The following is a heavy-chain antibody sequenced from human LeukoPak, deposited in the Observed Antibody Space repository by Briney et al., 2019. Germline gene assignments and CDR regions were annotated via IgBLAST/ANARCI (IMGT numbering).Heavy chain of an antibody. CDR3: ARDAGGYNSDY. CDR1: GFTFSSYW. V-gene: IGHV3-7*01. D-gene: IGHD5-24*01. Sequence: GGSLRLSCAASGFTFSSYWMSWVRQAPGKRLEWVANIKQDGSEEYYVDSVKGRFTISRDNARNSLYLQMNSLGAEDTAVYYCARDAGGYNSDYWGQGTLVTVSS. J-gene: IGHJ4*02. CDR2: IKQDGSEE.